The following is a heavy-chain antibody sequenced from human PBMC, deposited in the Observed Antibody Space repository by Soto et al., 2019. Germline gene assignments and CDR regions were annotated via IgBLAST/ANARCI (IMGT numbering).Heavy chain of an antibody. CDR3: AKDQVGSVPDAFDI. Sequence: EVQLLESGGGLVQPGGSLRLSCAASIFTFSSYAMTWVRQAPGKGLEWVSAISGSGATTYYADSVKGRFTISRDNSKNTLYLQMNSLRAEDTALYYCAKDQVGSVPDAFDIWGQGTMVTVSS. J-gene: IGHJ3*02. D-gene: IGHD1-26*01. CDR2: ISGSGATT. CDR1: IFTFSSYA. V-gene: IGHV3-23*01.